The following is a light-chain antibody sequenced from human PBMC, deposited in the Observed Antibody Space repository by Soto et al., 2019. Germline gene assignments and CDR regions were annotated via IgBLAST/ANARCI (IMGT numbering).Light chain of an antibody. Sequence: QSVLTQPPSVSAAPGQKVTISCSGSSSNIGNNYVSWYQQLPGTAPKFLIYDNNKRPSGIPDRFSGSKSGTSATLGITGLQTGDEADYYCGTWDSSLSAVLFGGGTKLTVL. V-gene: IGLV1-51*01. CDR2: DNN. J-gene: IGLJ2*01. CDR3: GTWDSSLSAVL. CDR1: SSNIGNNY.